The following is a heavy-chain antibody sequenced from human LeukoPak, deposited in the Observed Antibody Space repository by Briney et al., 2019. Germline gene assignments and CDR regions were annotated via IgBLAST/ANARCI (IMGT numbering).Heavy chain of an antibody. CDR2: ISPDGSTT. CDR3: AREYSSSSGRAFDY. CDR1: GFTFSNYW. V-gene: IGHV3-74*01. D-gene: IGHD6-6*01. Sequence: GGSLRLSCAASGFTFSNYWMHWVRQGPGKGLVWVSRISPDGSTTTYADSVKGRFIISRDSAQNTVYLQMSSLRIEDTAFYYFAREYSSSSGRAFDYWGQGTLVTASS. J-gene: IGHJ4*02.